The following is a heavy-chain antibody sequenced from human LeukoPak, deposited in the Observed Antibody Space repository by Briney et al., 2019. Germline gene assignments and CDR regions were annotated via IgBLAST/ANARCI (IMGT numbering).Heavy chain of an antibody. Sequence: GGSLRLSCAASGFIFSSYSMNWVRQAPGKGLEWVSSISSSSIYIYYADSVKGRFTISRDNAKNSLYLQMNSLRAEDTAVYYCAELGITMIGGVWGKGTTVTISS. V-gene: IGHV3-21*01. CDR1: GFIFSSYS. D-gene: IGHD3-10*02. CDR3: AELGITMIGGV. J-gene: IGHJ6*04. CDR2: ISSSSIYI.